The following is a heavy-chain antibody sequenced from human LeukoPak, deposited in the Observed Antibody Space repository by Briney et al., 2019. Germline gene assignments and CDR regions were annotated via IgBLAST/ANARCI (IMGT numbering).Heavy chain of an antibody. D-gene: IGHD3-22*01. CDR3: ARGGGYYIY. J-gene: IGHJ4*02. CDR2: IKQDGSET. Sequence: GGSLRLSCAASDFTFSSYWMTWVRQAPGKGLEWVANIKQDGSETYYVDSVKGRFTIFRDNAKNSLYLQMNGLRAEDTAVYCCARGGGYYIYWGQGTLVTVSS. V-gene: IGHV3-7*01. CDR1: DFTFSSYW.